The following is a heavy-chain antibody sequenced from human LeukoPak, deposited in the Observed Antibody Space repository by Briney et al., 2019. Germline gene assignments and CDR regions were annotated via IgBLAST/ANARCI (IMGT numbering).Heavy chain of an antibody. D-gene: IGHD5-12*01. Sequence: SETLSLTCTVPGGSISSGDYYWSWIRQPPGKGLEWIGYIYYSGSTYYNPSLKSRVTISVDTSKNQFSLKLSSVTAADTAVYYCARSGYGACSDYWGQGTLVTVSS. J-gene: IGHJ4*02. CDR2: IYYSGST. CDR3: ARSGYGACSDY. V-gene: IGHV4-30-4*08. CDR1: GGSISSGDYY.